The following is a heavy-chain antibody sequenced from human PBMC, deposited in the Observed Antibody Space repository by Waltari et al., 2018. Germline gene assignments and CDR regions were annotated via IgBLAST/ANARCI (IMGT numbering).Heavy chain of an antibody. V-gene: IGHV3-30*04. Sequence: VLLVQSGGGVVQPGRSLRLSCVGSGFTFGSYAFHWVRQSPGRGLEWVALTAFDGSETFYAPSVEGRFTISRDSSKNTVFLQMTSLRPDDTAIYFCARDQADFWSARGAFDYWGQGSLVTVSS. CDR3: ARDQADFWSARGAFDY. D-gene: IGHD3-3*01. CDR2: TAFDGSET. CDR1: GFTFGSYA. J-gene: IGHJ4*02.